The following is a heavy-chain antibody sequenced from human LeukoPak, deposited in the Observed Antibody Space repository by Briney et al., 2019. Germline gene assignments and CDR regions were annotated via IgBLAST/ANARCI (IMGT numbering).Heavy chain of an antibody. CDR2: ISGSGGST. CDR3: ASSDGRGDTIFGAIDY. V-gene: IGHV3-23*01. D-gene: IGHD3-3*01. Sequence: PGGSLRLSCAASGFTFSSYAMSWVRQAPGKGLEWVSAISGSGGSTYYADSVKGRFTVSRDNSKNTLYLQMNSLRAEDTAVYYCASSDGRGDTIFGAIDYWGQGTLVTVSS. J-gene: IGHJ4*02. CDR1: GFTFSSYA.